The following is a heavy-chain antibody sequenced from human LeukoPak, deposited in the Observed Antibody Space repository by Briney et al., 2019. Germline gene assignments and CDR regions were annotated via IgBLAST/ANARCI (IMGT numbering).Heavy chain of an antibody. D-gene: IGHD5-18*01. CDR3: ARFPIWLPLRGVFDY. V-gene: IGHV3-33*08. Sequence: PGGSLRLSCAASGFTFSSYGMHWVRQAPGKGLEWVAVIWYGGSNKYYADSVKGRLTISRDNSKNTLYLQMNSLRAEDTAVYYCARFPIWLPLRGVFDYWGQGTLVTVSS. J-gene: IGHJ4*02. CDR1: GFTFSSYG. CDR2: IWYGGSNK.